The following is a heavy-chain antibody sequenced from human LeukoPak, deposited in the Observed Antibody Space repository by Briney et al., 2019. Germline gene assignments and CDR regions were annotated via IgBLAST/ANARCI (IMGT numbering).Heavy chain of an antibody. CDR2: MNPNSGGT. J-gene: IGHJ5*02. CDR1: GYTFTSYD. D-gene: IGHD6-6*01. V-gene: IGHV1-2*04. Sequence: ASVKVSCKASGYTFTSYDINWVRQATGQGLEWMGWMNPNSGGTNYAQKFQGWVTMTRDTSISTAYMELSRLRSDDTAVYYCARSIAARLGFDPWGQGTLVTVSS. CDR3: ARSIAARLGFDP.